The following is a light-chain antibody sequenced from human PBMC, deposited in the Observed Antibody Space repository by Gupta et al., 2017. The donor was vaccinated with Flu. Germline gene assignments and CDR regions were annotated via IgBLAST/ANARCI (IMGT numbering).Light chain of an antibody. CDR3: SSYTSSSTVL. Sequence: QSALPQPASVPGSPGQSITLSCPGTSSDVGGYNYVSWHQQHPGKAPKLMIYDVTNRPSGVSDRFSGSKSGNTASLTISGLQADDEADYYCSSYTSSSTVLFGGGTKLSLL. CDR1: SSDVGGYNY. V-gene: IGLV2-14*03. CDR2: DVT. J-gene: IGLJ3*02.